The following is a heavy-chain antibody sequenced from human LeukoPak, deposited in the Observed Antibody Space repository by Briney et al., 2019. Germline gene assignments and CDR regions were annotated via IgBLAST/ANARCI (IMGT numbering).Heavy chain of an antibody. J-gene: IGHJ4*02. D-gene: IGHD2-2*01. CDR2: INPNSGST. CDR1: GYTFTGCY. V-gene: IGHV1-2*02. CDR3: ARAASSTSWPFDY. Sequence: ASVKVSYKASGYTFTGCYMHWVRQAPGQGLEWMGWINPNSGSTNYAQKFQGRVTMTRDTSISTAYMELSRLRSDDTAVYYCARAASSTSWPFDYWGQGTLVTVSS.